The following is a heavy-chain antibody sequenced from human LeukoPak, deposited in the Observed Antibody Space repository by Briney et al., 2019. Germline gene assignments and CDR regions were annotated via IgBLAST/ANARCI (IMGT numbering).Heavy chain of an antibody. CDR3: ARDPYYDSSGYWHYYYGMDV. D-gene: IGHD3-22*01. V-gene: IGHV3-33*01. CDR2: IWYDGSNK. J-gene: IGHJ6*02. CDR1: GFTFSSYG. Sequence: GGSLRLSCAASGFTFSSYGMHWVRQAPGKGLEWVAVIWYDGSNKYYADSVKGRFTISRDNSKNTLYLQMNSLRAEDTAVYYCARDPYYDSSGYWHYYYGMDVWGQGTTVTVSS.